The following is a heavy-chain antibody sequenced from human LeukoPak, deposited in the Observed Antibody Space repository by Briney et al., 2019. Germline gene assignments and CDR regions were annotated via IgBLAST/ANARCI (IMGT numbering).Heavy chain of an antibody. CDR3: ARGGVGATPFDY. CDR1: GGSFSGYY. CDR2: INHSGST. J-gene: IGHJ4*02. V-gene: IGHV4-34*01. D-gene: IGHD1-26*01. Sequence: SETLSLTCAVYGGSFSGYYWSWIRQPPGKGLEWIGEINHSGSTNYNPSLKSRVTISVDTSKNQFSLKLSSVTAADTAVYYCARGGVGATPFDYWGQGTLVTVSS.